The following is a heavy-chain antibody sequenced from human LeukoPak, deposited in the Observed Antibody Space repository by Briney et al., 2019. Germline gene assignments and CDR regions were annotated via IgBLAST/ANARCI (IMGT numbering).Heavy chain of an antibody. CDR2: ISWNSGSI. J-gene: IGHJ4*02. Sequence: GGSLRLSCAASGFTFDDYAMHWVRQAPGKGLEWVSGISWNSGSIGYADSVKGRFTISRDNAKNSLYLQMNSLRAADTALYYCAKSDRMVRGVIGAYDYWGQGTLVTVSS. CDR3: AKSDRMVRGVIGAYDY. CDR1: GFTFDDYA. V-gene: IGHV3-9*01. D-gene: IGHD3-10*01.